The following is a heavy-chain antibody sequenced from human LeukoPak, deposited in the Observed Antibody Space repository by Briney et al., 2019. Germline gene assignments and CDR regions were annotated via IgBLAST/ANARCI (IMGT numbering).Heavy chain of an antibody. J-gene: IGHJ6*03. V-gene: IGHV3-21*01. D-gene: IGHD2-2*01. Sequence: GGSLRLSCAASGFTFKTYTMHWVRQAPGMGLEWVSSISSSSSYIFYADSVKGRFTISRDNAKNSLYLQMSSLRAEDAAVYYCARDGRWGVVVPAAPWDYYMDVWGKGTTVTVSS. CDR1: GFTFKTYT. CDR2: ISSSSSYI. CDR3: ARDGRWGVVVPAAPWDYYMDV.